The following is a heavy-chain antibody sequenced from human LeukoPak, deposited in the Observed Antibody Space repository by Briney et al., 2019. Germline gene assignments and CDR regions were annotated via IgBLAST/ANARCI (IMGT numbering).Heavy chain of an antibody. Sequence: GGSLRLSCAASGFTVSSNYMSWVRQAPGKGLEWVSVIYSGGSTYYADSVKGRFTISRDNSKNTLHLQMNSLRAEDTAVYYCARDEYCSSTSCLDAFDIWGQGTMVTVSS. J-gene: IGHJ3*02. CDR1: GFTVSSNY. CDR2: IYSGGST. CDR3: ARDEYCSSTSCLDAFDI. V-gene: IGHV3-66*02. D-gene: IGHD2-2*01.